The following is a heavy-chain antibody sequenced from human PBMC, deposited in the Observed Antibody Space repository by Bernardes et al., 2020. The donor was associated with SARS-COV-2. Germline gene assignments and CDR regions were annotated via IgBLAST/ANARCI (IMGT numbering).Heavy chain of an antibody. J-gene: IGHJ4*02. CDR3: AKEVDFTVFGVRDY. Sequence: GGSLRLSCAASGFSFSNYAMSWVRQAPGKGLEWVSSISGSGGTTNYADSVKGRFTISRDTSKNTLYLQMNSLRAEDTAVYYCAKEVDFTVFGVRDYWGQGTLVTVSS. V-gene: IGHV3-23*01. CDR1: GFSFSNYA. CDR2: ISGSGGTT. D-gene: IGHD3-3*01.